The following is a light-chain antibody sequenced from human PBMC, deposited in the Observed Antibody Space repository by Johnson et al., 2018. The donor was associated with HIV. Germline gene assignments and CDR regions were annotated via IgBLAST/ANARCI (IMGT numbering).Light chain of an antibody. CDR3: GTWDNSLSAHFV. V-gene: IGLV1-51*02. Sequence: QSVLTQPPSVSAAPGQKVTISCSGSSSNIGNNYVSWYQQLPRAAPKLLIYENSKRPSGIPDRFSGSKSGTSATLDITGLQTGDEADYYCGTWDNSLSAHFVFGSGTKITVL. CDR2: ENS. J-gene: IGLJ1*01. CDR1: SSNIGNNY.